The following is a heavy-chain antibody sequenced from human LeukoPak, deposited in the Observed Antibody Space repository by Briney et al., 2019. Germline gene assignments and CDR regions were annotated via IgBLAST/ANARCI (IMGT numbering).Heavy chain of an antibody. D-gene: IGHD6-13*01. Sequence: GRSLRLSCAAFGCTFSNYGMHWVRQAPGKGLEWVAIISYDGSNKYYADSVKGRFTISRDNSKNTLYLQMNSLRAEDTAVYYCAKDHLWQQLVEDDYWGQGTLVTVSS. CDR1: GCTFSNYG. V-gene: IGHV3-30*18. CDR2: ISYDGSNK. CDR3: AKDHLWQQLVEDDY. J-gene: IGHJ4*02.